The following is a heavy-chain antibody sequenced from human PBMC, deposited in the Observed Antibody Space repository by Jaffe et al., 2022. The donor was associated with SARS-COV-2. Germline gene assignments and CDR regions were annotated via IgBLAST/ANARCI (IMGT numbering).Heavy chain of an antibody. V-gene: IGHV3-30*03. CDR1: GFTFRNFA. CDR3: ARPYSGSYREALDL. Sequence: HVQLVESGGSVVRPGGSLRLSCAASGFTFRNFAMHWVRQAPGKGLEWVAVISYDENFKYYSSSVRGRFSISRDNSKNTLYLQMNRLKPEDTALYFCARPYSGSYREALDLWGQGTMVTVFS. J-gene: IGHJ3*01. CDR2: ISYDENFK. D-gene: IGHD1-26*01.